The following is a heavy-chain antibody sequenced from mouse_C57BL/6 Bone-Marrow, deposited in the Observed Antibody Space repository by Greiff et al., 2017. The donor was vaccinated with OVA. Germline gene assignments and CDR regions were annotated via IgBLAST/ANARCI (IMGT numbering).Heavy chain of an antibody. CDR1: GFNIKDDY. CDR3: TFYYGSSYWYFDV. J-gene: IGHJ1*03. D-gene: IGHD1-1*01. Sequence: VQLQQSGAELVRPGASVKLSCTASGFNIKDDYMHWVKQRPEQGLEWIGWIDPANGDTEYASKFQGKATITADTSSNTAYLQISSLTSEDTAVYYCTFYYGSSYWYFDVWGTGTTVTVSS. V-gene: IGHV14-4*01. CDR2: IDPANGDT.